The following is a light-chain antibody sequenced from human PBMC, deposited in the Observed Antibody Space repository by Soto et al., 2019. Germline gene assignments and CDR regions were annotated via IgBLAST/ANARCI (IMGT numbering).Light chain of an antibody. CDR2: EVI. V-gene: IGLV2-14*01. J-gene: IGLJ1*01. CDR3: SSYTRTSALV. CDR1: SSDVGGYGS. Sequence: QSALTQPASVSGSPGQSITVSCTGTSSDVGGYGSVSWFQQHPGKAPKLMIYEVINRPSGVSNRFSGSKSGNTAYLTISGLQPEDEADYYCSSYTRTSALVFGSGTQLTVL.